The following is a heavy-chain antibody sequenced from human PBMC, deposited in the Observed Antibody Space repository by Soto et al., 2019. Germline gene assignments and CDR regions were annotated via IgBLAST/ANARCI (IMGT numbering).Heavy chain of an antibody. CDR3: TRHQTTLTNPYYCDS. D-gene: IGHD2-8*01. CDR1: GYTFTNYW. CDR2: IYPGDSDI. Sequence: GESLKISCKGSGYTFTNYWIGWVRQMPGKGLEWMGIIYPGDSDIRYSPSFQGQVTISADNSISTAYLQWSSLKASDTAMYYCTRHQTTLTNPYYCDSWGQGTLVTVSS. J-gene: IGHJ4*02. V-gene: IGHV5-51*01.